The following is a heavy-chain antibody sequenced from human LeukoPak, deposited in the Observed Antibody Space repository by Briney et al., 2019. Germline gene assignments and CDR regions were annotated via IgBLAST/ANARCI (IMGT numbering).Heavy chain of an antibody. J-gene: IGHJ6*02. CDR1: GGALSSYY. CDR3: ARELKYQLPEDYYGMAV. D-gene: IGHD2-2*01. CDR2: IYYSGST. Sequence: ADPLTLTCTVYGGALSSYYGRRIREPPGMGVKWIGSIYYSGSTYYNPSLKSRVTISVVTSKNQFSLKLSSVTAADTAVYYCARELKYQLPEDYYGMAVWGQGTTVTVSS. V-gene: IGHV4-39*07.